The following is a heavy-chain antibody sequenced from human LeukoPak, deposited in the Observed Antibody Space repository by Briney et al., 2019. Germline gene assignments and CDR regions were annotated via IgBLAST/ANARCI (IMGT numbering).Heavy chain of an antibody. V-gene: IGHV3-7*01. D-gene: IGHD2-2*01. CDR2: IKQDGIET. CDR1: GFTFNNFW. J-gene: IGHJ3*02. CDR3: VRDHYIVVGPAAGVFEI. Sequence: GGSLRLSCAASGFTFNNFWMSWVRQAPGKGLEWVADIKQDGIETFYADSVKGRFTISRDHAKNSLYLQMDSLRAEDTAVYYCVRDHYIVVGPAAGVFEIWGQGTMVTVSS.